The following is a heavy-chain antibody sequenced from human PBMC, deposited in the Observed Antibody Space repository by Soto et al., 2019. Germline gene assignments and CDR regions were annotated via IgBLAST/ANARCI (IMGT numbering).Heavy chain of an antibody. J-gene: IGHJ4*02. D-gene: IGHD2-8*02. CDR1: GGSFSGCY. CDR2: INHSGST. V-gene: IGHV4-34*01. CDR3: ARDKITGLFDY. Sequence: QVQLQQWGAGLLKPSETLSLTCAVYGGSFSGCYWTWIRQPPGTGLEWIGEINHSGSTNYNPSLKGPVTISVDTSKNQFSLKLTSVTAADSAVYYGARDKITGLFDYWGQGTLVTVSS.